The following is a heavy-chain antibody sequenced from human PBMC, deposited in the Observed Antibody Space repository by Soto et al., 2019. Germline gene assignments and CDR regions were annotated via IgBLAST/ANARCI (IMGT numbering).Heavy chain of an antibody. Sequence: GSLRLSCAASGFTFSRYAMSWVRQAPGKGLEWVSASSGSGGSTYYADSVKGRFTISRDNSKNTLYLQMNSLRAEDTAVYYCAKDSSGWYYFDYWGQGTLVTVS. D-gene: IGHD6-19*01. J-gene: IGHJ4*02. CDR1: GFTFSRYA. V-gene: IGHV3-23*01. CDR2: SSGSGGST. CDR3: AKDSSGWYYFDY.